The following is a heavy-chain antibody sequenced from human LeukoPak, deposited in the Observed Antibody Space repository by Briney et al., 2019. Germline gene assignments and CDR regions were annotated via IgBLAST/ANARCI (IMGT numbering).Heavy chain of an antibody. V-gene: IGHV3-66*02. J-gene: IGHJ4*02. D-gene: IGHD6-19*01. CDR1: GFTVSRNY. CDR3: ARDGSSGLLGIDY. CDR2: IYSGGST. Sequence: PGGSLRLSCAASGFTVSRNYMSWVRQAPGKGLEWVSVIYSGGSTYYADPVKGRFTISRDNVKNTLYLQMNSLRVEDTAVYYCARDGSSGLLGIDYWGQGTLVTVSS.